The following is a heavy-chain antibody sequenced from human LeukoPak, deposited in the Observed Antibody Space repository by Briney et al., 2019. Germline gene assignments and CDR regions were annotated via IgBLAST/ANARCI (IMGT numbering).Heavy chain of an antibody. CDR3: ARAQPVLLWFGELLWGYESFLDY. CDR1: GYTFTSYG. D-gene: IGHD3-10*01. V-gene: IGHV1-18*01. Sequence: GASVKVSCKASGYTFTSYGISWVRQAPGQGLEWMGWISAYNGNTNYAQKLQGRVTMTTDTSTSTAYMELRSLRSDDTAVYYCARAQPVLLWFGELLWGYESFLDYWGQGTLVTVSS. CDR2: ISAYNGNT. J-gene: IGHJ4*02.